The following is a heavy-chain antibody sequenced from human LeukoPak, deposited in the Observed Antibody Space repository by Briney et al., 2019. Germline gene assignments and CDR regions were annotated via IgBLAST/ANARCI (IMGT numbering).Heavy chain of an antibody. Sequence: SGPGLLNPSQTLSLTYTVSGDSISSGSYNWSWIRQPAGKGLEWIGYIYYSGSTNYNPSLKSRVTISVDTSKNQFSLKLSSVTAADTAVYYCARGKDFDYWGQGTLVTVSS. V-gene: IGHV4-61*10. CDR2: IYYSGST. J-gene: IGHJ4*02. CDR1: GDSISSGSYN. CDR3: ARGKDFDY.